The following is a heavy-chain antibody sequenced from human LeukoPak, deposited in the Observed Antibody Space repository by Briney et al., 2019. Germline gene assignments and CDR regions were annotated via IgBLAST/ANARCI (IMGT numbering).Heavy chain of an antibody. Sequence: ASVKVSCKASGYTFTSYGISWVRQAPGQGLEWMGWISAYNGNTNYAQKLQGRVTMTTDTSTSTAYMELRSLRSDDTAVYYCARGPPVQLERQAAFDIWGQGTMVTVSS. D-gene: IGHD1-1*01. J-gene: IGHJ3*02. CDR3: ARGPPVQLERQAAFDI. CDR2: ISAYNGNT. CDR1: GYTFTSYG. V-gene: IGHV1-18*01.